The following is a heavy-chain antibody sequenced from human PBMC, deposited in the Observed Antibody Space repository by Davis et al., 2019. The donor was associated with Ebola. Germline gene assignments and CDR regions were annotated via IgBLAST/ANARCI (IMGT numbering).Heavy chain of an antibody. J-gene: IGHJ4*02. Sequence: PSETLSLTCTVSGSSISPGFYWGWIRQPPGKCLEWIGTISHSGSTFYSPSLKSRVTLSLDTSKNQLSMNLTSVTAADTAVYFCARRRGADPHFDSWGLGTLVTVSS. D-gene: IGHD3-10*01. V-gene: IGHV4-38-2*02. CDR2: ISHSGST. CDR3: ARRRGADPHFDS. CDR1: GSSISPGFY.